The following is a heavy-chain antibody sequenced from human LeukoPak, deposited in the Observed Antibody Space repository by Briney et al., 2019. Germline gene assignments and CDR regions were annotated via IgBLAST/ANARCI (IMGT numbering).Heavy chain of an antibody. Sequence: SETLSLTCTVSGGSISSYYWSWIRQPPGKGLEWIGRIYTSGSTNYNPSLKSRVTMSVDTSKDQFSLKLSSVTAADTAVYYCARDSGYSSSWSNFDYWGQGTLVTVSS. CDR2: IYTSGST. CDR3: ARDSGYSSSWSNFDY. CDR1: GGSISSYY. D-gene: IGHD6-13*01. V-gene: IGHV4-4*07. J-gene: IGHJ4*02.